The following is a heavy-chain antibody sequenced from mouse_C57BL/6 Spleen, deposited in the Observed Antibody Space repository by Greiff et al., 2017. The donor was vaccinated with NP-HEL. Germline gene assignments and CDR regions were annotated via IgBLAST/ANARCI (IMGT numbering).Heavy chain of an antibody. CDR1: GYTFTSYW. Sequence: QVQLQQPGAELVKPGASVKMSCKASGYTFTSYWITWVKQRPGQGLEWIGDIYPGSGSTNYNEKFKSKATLTVDTSSSTAYMQLSSLTSEDSAVYYCARSGGPLDAMDYWGQGTSVTVSS. J-gene: IGHJ4*01. V-gene: IGHV1-55*01. D-gene: IGHD3-1*01. CDR2: IYPGSGST. CDR3: ARSGGPLDAMDY.